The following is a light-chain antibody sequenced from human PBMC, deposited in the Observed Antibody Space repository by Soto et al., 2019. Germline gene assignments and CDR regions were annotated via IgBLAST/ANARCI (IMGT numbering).Light chain of an antibody. CDR1: QSISRN. V-gene: IGKV1-39*01. CDR2: TAS. Sequence: IQMTQSPSSLSASVGDSVTITCRASQSISRNLNWYQQKPGKAPELLIYTASNLQSGVPSRFSGSGSGTDCDLTISSLQPEDSAVYYWQQSHSSPLSFGGGTNVEFK. CDR3: QQSHSSPLS. J-gene: IGKJ4*01.